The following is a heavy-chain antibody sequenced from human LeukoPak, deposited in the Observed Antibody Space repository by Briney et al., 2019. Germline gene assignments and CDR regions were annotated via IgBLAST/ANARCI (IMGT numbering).Heavy chain of an antibody. CDR3: ARGGSYLSAFDI. J-gene: IGHJ3*02. D-gene: IGHD1-26*01. CDR2: IYGGGSV. Sequence: GGSLRLSCPASGFTVRSNYMSWVRQAPGKGLEWVSIIYGGGSVFYADSVKGRFTISRDNSKNTLYLQMNSLRGEDTAVYYCARGGSYLSAFDIWGQGTMVTVSS. CDR1: GFTVRSNY. V-gene: IGHV3-53*01.